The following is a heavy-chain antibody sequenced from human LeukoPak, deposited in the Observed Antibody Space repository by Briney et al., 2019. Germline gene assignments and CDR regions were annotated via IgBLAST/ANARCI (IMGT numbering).Heavy chain of an antibody. Sequence: SETLTLTCSVSGGSISNHYWSWIRQAPGKTLEYIGNIYSSGSTYYNPSLKSRLTISLDTSQNQFSLRLTSVGAADTAVYYCAREGGVARPGLDYWGQGTLVAVSS. J-gene: IGHJ4*02. CDR1: GGSISNHY. CDR3: AREGGVARPGLDY. CDR2: IYSSGST. V-gene: IGHV4-59*11. D-gene: IGHD6-6*01.